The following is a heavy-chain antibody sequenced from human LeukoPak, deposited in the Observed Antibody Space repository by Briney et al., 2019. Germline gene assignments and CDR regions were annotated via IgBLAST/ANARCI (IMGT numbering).Heavy chain of an antibody. J-gene: IGHJ4*02. Sequence: GGSLRLSCAASGFTFSSYAMSWVRQAPGKGLEWVSAISGSGGSTYYADSVKGRLTISRDNSKNTLYLQMNSLRAEDTALYYCAKVATMVRGVIIGGGFDYWGQGTLVTVSS. D-gene: IGHD3-10*01. CDR1: GFTFSSYA. V-gene: IGHV3-23*01. CDR3: AKVATMVRGVIIGGGFDY. CDR2: ISGSGGST.